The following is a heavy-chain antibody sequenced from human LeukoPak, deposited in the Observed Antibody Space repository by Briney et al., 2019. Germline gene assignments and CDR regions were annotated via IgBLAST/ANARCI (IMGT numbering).Heavy chain of an antibody. CDR2: ISSSSSYI. V-gene: IGHV3-21*04. CDR1: GFTFSSYS. Sequence: PGGSLRLSCAASGFTFSSYSMNWVRQAPGKGLEWVSSISSSSSYIYYADSVKGRFTISRDNAKNSLYLQMNSLRAEDTAVYYCARDRRDFIYCSGGSCYLFDYWGQGTLVTVS. CDR3: ARDRRDFIYCSGGSCYLFDY. J-gene: IGHJ4*02. D-gene: IGHD2-15*01.